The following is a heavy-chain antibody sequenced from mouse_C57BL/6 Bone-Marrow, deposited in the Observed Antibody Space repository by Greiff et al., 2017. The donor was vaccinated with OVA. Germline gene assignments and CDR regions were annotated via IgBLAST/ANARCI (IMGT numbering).Heavy chain of an antibody. D-gene: IGHD1-1*02. V-gene: IGHV1-81*01. CDR1: GYIFTSYG. J-gene: IGHJ2*01. CDR2: IYPRSGNT. Sequence: QVQLQQSGAELARPGASVKLSCKASGYIFTSYGISWVKQRTGQGLEWIGEIYPRSGNTYYNEKFKGKATLTADKSSSTAYMELRSLTAEDSAVYFCASRGDDGGWDYWGKGTTLTVSS. CDR3: ASRGDDGGWDY.